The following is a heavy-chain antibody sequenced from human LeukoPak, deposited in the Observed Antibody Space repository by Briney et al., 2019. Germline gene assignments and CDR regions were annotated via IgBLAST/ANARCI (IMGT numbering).Heavy chain of an antibody. J-gene: IGHJ1*01. V-gene: IGHV4-34*01. Sequence: PSETLSLTCAVYGGSFSGYYWSWIRQPPGKGLEWIGEINHSGSTNYNPSLKSRVTISVDTSENQFSLKLSSVTAADTAVYYCARVRWGYDSSVYFQHWGQGTLVTVSS. D-gene: IGHD3-22*01. CDR3: ARVRWGYDSSVYFQH. CDR2: INHSGST. CDR1: GGSFSGYY.